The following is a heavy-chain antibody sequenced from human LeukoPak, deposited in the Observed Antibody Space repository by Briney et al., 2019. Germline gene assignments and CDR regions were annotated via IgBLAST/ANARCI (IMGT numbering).Heavy chain of an antibody. V-gene: IGHV3-48*01. CDR2: ISSSSTSI. Sequence: GGSLRLSCAASGFTFSSYSMSWVRQAPGKGLEWVSYISSSSTSIFYTDSVKGRFTISRDNAKNSLYLQMNSLRAEDTAVYYCARDTIHWYFDLWGRGTLVTVSS. CDR1: GFTFSSYS. J-gene: IGHJ2*01. D-gene: IGHD3-3*01. CDR3: ARDTIHWYFDL.